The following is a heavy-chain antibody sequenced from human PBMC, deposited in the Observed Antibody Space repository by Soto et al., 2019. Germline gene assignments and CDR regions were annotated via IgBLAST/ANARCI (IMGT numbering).Heavy chain of an antibody. V-gene: IGHV4-61*08. CDR2: ISFTGDT. CDR3: SRVGHYYHSMI. Sequence: QVQLQESGPGLVKPSETLSLICTVSGDSVSGGGYYWTWIRQPPGKGLEWIGYISFTGDTTYNPSLRSRVTIAMHTSKNQFSLKLTSATAADTALYYCSRVGHYYHSMIWGPGTLVTVSS. J-gene: IGHJ4*02. CDR1: GDSVSGGGYY. D-gene: IGHD3-22*01.